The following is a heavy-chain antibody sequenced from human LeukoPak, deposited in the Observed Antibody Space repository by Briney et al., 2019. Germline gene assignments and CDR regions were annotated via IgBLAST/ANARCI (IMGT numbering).Heavy chain of an antibody. CDR1: GESLNGHY. CDR3: ARGVVVVPAAINDYYYYMDV. Sequence: SETLSLTCAVYGESLNGHYWSWIRQPPGKGLEWIGESSESGGTKFNPSPKSRVTISADTSKNQFSLKLTSVTAADTAVYYCARGVVVVPAAINDYYYYMDVWGKGTTVTVSS. V-gene: IGHV4-34*01. CDR2: SSESGGT. D-gene: IGHD2-2*01. J-gene: IGHJ6*03.